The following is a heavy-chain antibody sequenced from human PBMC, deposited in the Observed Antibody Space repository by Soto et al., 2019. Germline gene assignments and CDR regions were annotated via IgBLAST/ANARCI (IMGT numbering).Heavy chain of an antibody. CDR3: ARAPRGNYGYPSYFDY. V-gene: IGHV4-59*01. D-gene: IGHD3-10*01. Sequence: SETLSLTCTVSGCSISSYYWTWIRQPPGKGLEWIRYIYYSGSTNYNPSLKSRVTISVDTSKNQFSLKLSSVTAADTVVYYCARAPRGNYGYPSYFDYWGQGTLVTVS. CDR2: IYYSGST. CDR1: GCSISSYY. J-gene: IGHJ4*02.